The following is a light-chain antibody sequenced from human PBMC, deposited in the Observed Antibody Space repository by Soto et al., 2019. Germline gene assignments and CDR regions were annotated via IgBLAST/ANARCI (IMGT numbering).Light chain of an antibody. CDR2: GAS. CDR3: QQYNTWPPIT. V-gene: IGKV3-15*01. Sequence: EIVITQSPSTLSVSPGERAPPSRRASQSVSSKLAWYQQKPGQAPRLLIYGASTRATGIPARFSGSGSGTEFTLTISSLQSEDFAVYYCQQYNTWPPITCGQGTRREIK. CDR1: QSVSSK. J-gene: IGKJ5*01.